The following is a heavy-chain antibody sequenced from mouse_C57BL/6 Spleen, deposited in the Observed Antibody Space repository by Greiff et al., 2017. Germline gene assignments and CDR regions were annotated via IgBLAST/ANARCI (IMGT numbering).Heavy chain of an antibody. CDR2: IYPGDGDT. D-gene: IGHD2-4*01. Sequence: QVQLKQSGPELVKPGASVKISCKASGYAFSSSWMNWVKQRPGKGLEWIGRIYPGDGDTNYNGKFKGKATLTADKSSSTAYMQLSSLTSEDSAVYFCARGGVIYYDYEFAYWGQGTLVTVSA. J-gene: IGHJ3*01. V-gene: IGHV1-82*01. CDR1: GYAFSSSW. CDR3: ARGGVIYYDYEFAY.